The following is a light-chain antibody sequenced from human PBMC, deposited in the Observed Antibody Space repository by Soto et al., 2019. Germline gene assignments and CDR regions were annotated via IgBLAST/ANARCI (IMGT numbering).Light chain of an antibody. V-gene: IGKV3-11*01. CDR2: DAS. CDR3: QQRSNWHRT. CDR1: QSVSTY. J-gene: IGKJ1*01. Sequence: EIVLTQSPATPPLSPGERATLSCRASQSVSTYLLWYHQKPGQAPRLLIYDASTRATGIPPRFSGSGSGADFLLTSSRRGPEDFAVYSSQQRSNWHRTFGQGTKVEIK.